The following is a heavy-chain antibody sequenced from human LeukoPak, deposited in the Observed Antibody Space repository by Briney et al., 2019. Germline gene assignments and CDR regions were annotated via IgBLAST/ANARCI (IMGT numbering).Heavy chain of an antibody. D-gene: IGHD6-13*01. Sequence: ASVKVSCKASGYTFTSTGINWVRQAPGQGLEWMAWISPYNGNTKYARKFQGRVTVTTDTSTTTAYMDLRSLRSDDTAVYYCTRDYLTAAGSDAFDIWRQGTMVTVSS. CDR1: GYTFTSTG. J-gene: IGHJ3*02. V-gene: IGHV1-18*01. CDR2: ISPYNGNT. CDR3: TRDYLTAAGSDAFDI.